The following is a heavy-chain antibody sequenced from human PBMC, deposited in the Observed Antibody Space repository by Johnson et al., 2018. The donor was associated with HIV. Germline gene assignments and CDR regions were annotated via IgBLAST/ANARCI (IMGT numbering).Heavy chain of an antibody. CDR2: ISYDGSNK. CDR3: ASTGAGSDEAVDS. CDR1: GFTFSSYA. V-gene: IGHV3-30-3*01. D-gene: IGHD2-8*02. Sequence: QEQLVGSGGGVVQPGRSLRLSCAASGFTFSSYAMHWVRQAPGKGLEWVAVISYDGSNKYYADSVKGRFTISRDNSKNTLYLQMNSLRAEDTAVYYCASTGAGSDEAVDSWGQGTMVTGSA. J-gene: IGHJ3*02.